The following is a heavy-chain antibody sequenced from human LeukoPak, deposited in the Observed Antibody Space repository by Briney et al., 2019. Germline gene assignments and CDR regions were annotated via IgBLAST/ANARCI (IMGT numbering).Heavy chain of an antibody. CDR1: GYTFTSYD. J-gene: IGHJ5*02. CDR3: ARGGEYRAYWFDP. D-gene: IGHD3-10*01. V-gene: IGHV1-8*03. Sequence: GASVKVSCKASGYTFTSYDINWVRQATGQGLEWLGWMNPNSGNTGYAQKFQGRVTITRNTSISTAYMELSSLRSEDTAVYYCARGGEYRAYWFDPWGQGTLVTVSS. CDR2: MNPNSGNT.